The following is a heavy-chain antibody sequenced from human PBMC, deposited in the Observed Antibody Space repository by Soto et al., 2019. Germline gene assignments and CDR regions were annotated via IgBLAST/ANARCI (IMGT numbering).Heavy chain of an antibody. CDR3: AGERSSWLRYFDL. D-gene: IGHD6-13*01. Sequence: QVQLVQSGAEVKKPGASVKVSCKASGYTFTSYGITSVRQAPGHGLEWMGWISAYNGHTNYAQKLQGRVTMTTDTSTSTAYMELRSLRSDDTAVYSCAGERSSWLRYFDLWGRGTLVTVSS. V-gene: IGHV1-18*01. J-gene: IGHJ2*01. CDR2: ISAYNGHT. CDR1: GYTFTSYG.